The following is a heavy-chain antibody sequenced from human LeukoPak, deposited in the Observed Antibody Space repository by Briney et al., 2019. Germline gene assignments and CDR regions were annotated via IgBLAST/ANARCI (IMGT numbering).Heavy chain of an antibody. V-gene: IGHV4-61*02. Sequence: PSQTLSLTCIVSGGSISSGNYCWSWIRQPAGKGLEWIGRIYTSGSTNYNPSLKSRLTLSLDTSKNQFSLKLSSVTAAGTAVYYCARDHRESFYDFWSAFDPSGQGTLVTVSS. CDR3: ARDHRESFYDFWSAFDP. J-gene: IGHJ5*02. CDR2: IYTSGST. D-gene: IGHD3-3*01. CDR1: GGSISSGNYC.